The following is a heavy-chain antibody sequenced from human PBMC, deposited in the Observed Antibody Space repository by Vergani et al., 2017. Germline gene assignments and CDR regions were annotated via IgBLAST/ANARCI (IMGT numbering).Heavy chain of an antibody. D-gene: IGHD2-2*01. CDR2: ISAYNGNT. CDR3: ARDRHQLPSNDYGNAFDI. J-gene: IGHJ3*02. Sequence: QVQLVQSGAEVKKPGASVKVSCKASGYTFTSYGISWVRQAPGQGLEWMGWISAYNGNTNYAQKLQGRVTMTTDTSTSTAYMELRSLRSDDTAVYYCARDRHQLPSNDYGNAFDIWGQGTMVTVSS. CDR1: GYTFTSYG. V-gene: IGHV1-18*01.